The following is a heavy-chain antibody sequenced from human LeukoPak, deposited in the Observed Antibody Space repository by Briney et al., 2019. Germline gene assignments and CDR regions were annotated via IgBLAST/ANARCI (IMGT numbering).Heavy chain of an antibody. Sequence: SETLSLTCAVSGGSISSGGYSWSWIRQPPGKGLEWIGYIYHSGSTYYNPSLKSRVTISVDRSKNQFSLKLSSVTAADTAVYYCSRDAPGSLDRWGQGTLVTVSS. V-gene: IGHV4-30-2*01. CDR3: SRDAPGSLDR. CDR2: IYHSGST. D-gene: IGHD7-27*01. J-gene: IGHJ5*02. CDR1: GGSISSGGYS.